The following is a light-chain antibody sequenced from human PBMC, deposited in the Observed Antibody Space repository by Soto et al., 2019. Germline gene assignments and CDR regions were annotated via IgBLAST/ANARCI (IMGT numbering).Light chain of an antibody. J-gene: IGKJ1*01. CDR3: QHYNTYPWT. CDR1: QSISSW. V-gene: IGKV1-5*03. Sequence: DIQMTQSPSTLSASVGDRVTITCRASQSISSWLAWYQQKPEKAPKLLIYKASSLESGVPSRFSGSGSGTEFTLTISSLQPDAFATYYCQHYNTYPWTFGQGTKVEIK. CDR2: KAS.